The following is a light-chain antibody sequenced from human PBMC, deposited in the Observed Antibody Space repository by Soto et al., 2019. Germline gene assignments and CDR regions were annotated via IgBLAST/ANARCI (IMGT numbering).Light chain of an antibody. J-gene: IGKJ1*01. Sequence: DIQMTQSQSSLSASVGARVTITCRASQSISSYLHWYQQKPGKAPKLLIYAASSLQSGVPSRFSGSGAGTDFTLAISSLQPEDFATYFFQQIYSTPWTFGQGTKVEIK. CDR3: QQIYSTPWT. CDR1: QSISSY. CDR2: AAS. V-gene: IGKV1-39*01.